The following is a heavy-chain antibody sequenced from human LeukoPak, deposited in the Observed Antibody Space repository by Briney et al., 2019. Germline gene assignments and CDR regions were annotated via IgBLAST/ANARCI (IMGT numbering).Heavy chain of an antibody. D-gene: IGHD6-13*01. Sequence: PGGSLRLSCAASGFTFSSYAMHWVRQAPGKGLEWVAVVSKDGSTRVYTDSVKGRFTISRDNSKNTLYLQMNSLRVEDTAVYNCARDGAAAGTLDFWGRGTLVTVSS. CDR3: ARDGAAAGTLDF. J-gene: IGHJ4*02. V-gene: IGHV3-30*04. CDR2: VSKDGSTR. CDR1: GFTFSSYA.